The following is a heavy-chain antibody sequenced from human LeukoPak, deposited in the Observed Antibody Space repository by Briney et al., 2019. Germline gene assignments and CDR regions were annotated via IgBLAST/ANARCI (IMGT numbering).Heavy chain of an antibody. CDR3: ARFAYCGGDCYSVLDY. Sequence: GASVKVSCKASGYTFTSYGISWVRQAPGQGLEWMGWISAYNGNTNYAQKLQGRVTMTTDTSTSTAYMELRSLRSDDTAVYYCARFAYCGGDCYSVLDYWGQGTLVTVSS. CDR1: GYTFTSYG. CDR2: ISAYNGNT. D-gene: IGHD2-21*02. J-gene: IGHJ4*02. V-gene: IGHV1-18*01.